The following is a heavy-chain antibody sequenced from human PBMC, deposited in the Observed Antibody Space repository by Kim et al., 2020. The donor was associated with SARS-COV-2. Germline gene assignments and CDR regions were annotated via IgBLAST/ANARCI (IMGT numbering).Heavy chain of an antibody. Sequence: GGSLRLSCAVSGFTFSTYWMHWVRQAPGKGLVWVSRVKSDGSDSDYADSVKGRFSISRDNAKSTLYLQMNSLRAEDTAVYYCTRRYDGRSGFDYWGQGTLVTVSS. D-gene: IGHD5-12*01. V-gene: IGHV3-74*01. CDR3: TRRYDGRSGFDY. J-gene: IGHJ4*02. CDR2: VKSDGSDS. CDR1: GFTFSTYW.